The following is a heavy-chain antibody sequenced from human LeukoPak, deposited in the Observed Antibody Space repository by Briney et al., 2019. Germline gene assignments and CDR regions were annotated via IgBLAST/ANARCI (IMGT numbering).Heavy chain of an antibody. Sequence: GGSLRLSCAASGFTFSSYDMHWVRQAPGKGLEWVAFLQYDGSNKYYADSVKGRFTISRDNSKNTLNLQMNSLRTDDAAVYYCAKDSKPQNLLYLDYWGQGTLVTVSS. CDR1: GFTFSSYD. CDR2: LQYDGSNK. CDR3: AKDSKPQNLLYLDY. D-gene: IGHD1-14*01. J-gene: IGHJ4*02. V-gene: IGHV3-30*02.